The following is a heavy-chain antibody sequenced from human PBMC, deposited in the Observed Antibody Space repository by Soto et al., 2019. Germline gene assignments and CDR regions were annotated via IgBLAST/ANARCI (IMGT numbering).Heavy chain of an antibody. Sequence: QSGGSLRLSCAASGFTFSSYGMHWVRQAPGKGLEWVAVIWYDGSNKYYADSVKGRFTVSKEMSKNTAFLQMNALRHEDTAVYFCARDSGWPILNFDNWGQGTPVTVSS. V-gene: IGHV3-33*01. CDR3: ARDSGWPILNFDN. J-gene: IGHJ4*02. CDR1: GFTFSSYG. CDR2: IWYDGSNK. D-gene: IGHD3-10*01.